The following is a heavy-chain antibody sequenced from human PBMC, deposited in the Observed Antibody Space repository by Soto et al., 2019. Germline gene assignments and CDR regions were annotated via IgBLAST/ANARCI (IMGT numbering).Heavy chain of an antibody. CDR3: AKWEVFVTGHLATQSSLDS. D-gene: IGHD3-9*01. J-gene: IGHJ4*02. CDR1: GFTFINHA. CDR2: VDGSGAAP. Sequence: GGSLRLSCATSGFTFINHAMTWVRQAPGKAPQWVATVDGSGAAPFYAESVKGRFTISRDNSKNTLYLQMNSLRAEDTAVYFCAKWEVFVTGHLATQSSLDSWGQGTLVTVSS. V-gene: IGHV3-23*01.